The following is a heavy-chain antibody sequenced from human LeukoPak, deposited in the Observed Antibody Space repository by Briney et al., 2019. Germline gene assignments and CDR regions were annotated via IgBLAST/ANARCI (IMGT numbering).Heavy chain of an antibody. D-gene: IGHD3-3*01. CDR1: GCSITSGSYY. CDR2: IYTSGST. Sequence: SETLSLTCTVSGCSITSGSYYWSWIRQPAGKGLEGIGRIYTSGSTNYNPSLKSRVTISVHTSKNQFSLKLSSVTAADTAVYYCARENDFWSGSSFDYGGQGTLVTVSS. CDR3: ARENDFWSGSSFDY. V-gene: IGHV4-61*02. J-gene: IGHJ4*02.